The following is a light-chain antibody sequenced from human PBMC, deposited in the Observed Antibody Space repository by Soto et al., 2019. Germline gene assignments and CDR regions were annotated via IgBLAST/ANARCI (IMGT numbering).Light chain of an antibody. V-gene: IGLV3-21*02. J-gene: IGLJ2*01. CDR1: NIGGKS. Sequence: SYELTQPPSVSVAPGQTARITCGGNNIGGKSLHWYQQKPGQAPVLVVYDDGDRPSGIPERFSGSNSGNTATLTISRVEAGDEADYYCQVWDSGNEHVVFGGGTKVTVL. CDR3: QVWDSGNEHVV. CDR2: DDG.